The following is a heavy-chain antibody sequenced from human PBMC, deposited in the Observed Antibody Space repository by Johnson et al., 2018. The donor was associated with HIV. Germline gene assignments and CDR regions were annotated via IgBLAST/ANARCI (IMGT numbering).Heavy chain of an antibody. D-gene: IGHD5-24*01. CDR2: IWYDGSNK. CDR1: GFTFSSYG. V-gene: IGHV3-33*03. Sequence: QVQLVESGGGVVQPGTSLRLSCEASGFTFSSYGMHWVRQAPGKGLEWAAVIWYDGSNKYYADSVKGRFAISRDNAKNSLQLQMDSLTAEDTAVYFCARAGHGYNTGAFDIWGQGTMVTVSS. J-gene: IGHJ3*02. CDR3: ARAGHGYNTGAFDI.